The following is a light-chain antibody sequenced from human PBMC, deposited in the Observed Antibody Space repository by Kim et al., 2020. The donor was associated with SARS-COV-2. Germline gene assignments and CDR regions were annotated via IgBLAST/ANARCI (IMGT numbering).Light chain of an antibody. CDR3: QQYNRWPPYI. J-gene: IGKJ2*01. V-gene: IGKV3-15*01. CDR2: GAS. CDR1: QSVTSN. Sequence: VSRGERASLSCKASQSVTSNLAWYQQKPGQAPRLLIYGASIRATGIPDRFSGSGSGTEFTLTISSLQSEDFALYYCQQYNRWPPYIFGQGTKLEI.